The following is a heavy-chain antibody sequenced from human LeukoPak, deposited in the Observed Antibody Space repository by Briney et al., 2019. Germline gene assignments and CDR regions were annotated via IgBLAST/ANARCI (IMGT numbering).Heavy chain of an antibody. Sequence: ASVKVSCKASGYTFPNYGFTWVRQAPGQGLEWMGWISVYNGDTNYAQKLQGRVTMTTDTSTTTVYMELRSLRSDDTAVYYCAKGPVVTFDIWGQGTMVTVSS. CDR3: AKGPVVTFDI. CDR2: ISVYNGDT. CDR1: GYTFPNYG. D-gene: IGHD2-15*01. V-gene: IGHV1-18*01. J-gene: IGHJ3*02.